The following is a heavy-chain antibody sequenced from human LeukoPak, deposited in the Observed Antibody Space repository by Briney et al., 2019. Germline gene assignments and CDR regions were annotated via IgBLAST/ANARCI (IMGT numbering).Heavy chain of an antibody. CDR3: ARDWAHGDHFDY. CDR2: IYYSGST. CDR1: GGSISSGDYY. V-gene: IGHV4-30-4*01. Sequence: SETLSLTCTVSGGSISSGDYYWSWIRQPPRKGLEWIGYIYYSGSTYYNPSLKSRVTISVDTSKNQFSLELSSVTAADTAVYYCARDWAHGDHFDYWGQGTLVTVSS. D-gene: IGHD7-27*01. J-gene: IGHJ4*02.